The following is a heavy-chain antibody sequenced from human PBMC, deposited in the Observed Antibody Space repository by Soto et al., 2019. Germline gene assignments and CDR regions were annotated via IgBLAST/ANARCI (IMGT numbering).Heavy chain of an antibody. CDR1: GFTFSSYA. CDR3: ASLPLITGSTAAFDI. V-gene: IGHV3-30-3*01. J-gene: IGHJ3*02. CDR2: ISYDGSNK. Sequence: AGGSLRLSCAASGFTFSSYAMHWVRQAPGKGLEWVAVISYDGSNKYYADSVKGRFTISRDNSKNTLYLQMNSLRAEDTAVYYCASLPLITGSTAAFDIWGQGTMVTVSS. D-gene: IGHD1-20*01.